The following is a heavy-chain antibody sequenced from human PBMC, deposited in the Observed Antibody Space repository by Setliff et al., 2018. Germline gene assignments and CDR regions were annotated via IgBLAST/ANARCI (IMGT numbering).Heavy chain of an antibody. J-gene: IGHJ4*02. CDR1: GGSLSSYNY. D-gene: IGHD3-10*01. Sequence: SETLSLTCTVSGGSLSSYNYWSWIRQPAGKGLEWIGQIYTDGSTNYNPSLKSRVTISLDTSENEFSLKLSPVTAADTAVYYCARAPGRNIRGDYWGQGALVTVSS. V-gene: IGHV4-4*07. CDR3: ARAPGRNIRGDY. CDR2: IYTDGST.